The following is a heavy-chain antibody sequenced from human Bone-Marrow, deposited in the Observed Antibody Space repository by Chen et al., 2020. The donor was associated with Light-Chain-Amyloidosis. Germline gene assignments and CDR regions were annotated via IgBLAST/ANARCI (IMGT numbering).Heavy chain of an antibody. D-gene: IGHD3-3*01. CDR2: INLNSGDT. V-gene: IGHV1-2*02. Sequence: QVQMVQSGAEVRKPGASVKVSCKTSGFTFTNYRIQWVRQAPGQGLEWMGWINLNSGDTKYAEKFQGRVTLTRDTSTTTSYMELSGLRSDDTALYYCARDFWVAGFTTTNWFDPWGQGTLITVSS. CDR1: GFTFTNYR. J-gene: IGHJ5*02. CDR3: ARDFWVAGFTTTNWFDP.